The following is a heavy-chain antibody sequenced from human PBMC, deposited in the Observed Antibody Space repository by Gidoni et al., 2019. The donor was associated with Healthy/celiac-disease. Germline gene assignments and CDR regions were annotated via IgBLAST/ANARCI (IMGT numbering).Heavy chain of an antibody. CDR2: ISYDGSNK. J-gene: IGHJ3*02. CDR3: AKELAVQNAFDI. V-gene: IGHV3-30*18. Sequence: QVQLVESGGGVVQPGRSLRLSCAASGFTFSSYGMHWVRQAPGKGLEWVAVISYDGSNKYYADSVKGRFTISRDNSKNTLYLQMNSLRAEDTAVYYCAKELAVQNAFDIWGQGTMVTVSS. D-gene: IGHD6-19*01. CDR1: GFTFSSYG.